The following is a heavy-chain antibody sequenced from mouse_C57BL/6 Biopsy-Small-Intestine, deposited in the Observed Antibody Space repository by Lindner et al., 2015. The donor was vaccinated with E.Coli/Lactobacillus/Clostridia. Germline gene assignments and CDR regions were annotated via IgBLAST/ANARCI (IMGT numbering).Heavy chain of an antibody. CDR3: ARYYYGLGYTMNY. V-gene: IGHV1-80*01. J-gene: IGHJ4*01. Sequence: VQLQESGAELVKPGASVKISCKASGYAFSSYWVNWVKQRPGKGLEWIGQIYPGDGDTNYNGKFMGKATLTADKSSSTAYMQLSSLTSEDSAVFFCARYYYGLGYTMNYWGQGTSVTVSS. D-gene: IGHD2-2*01. CDR1: GYAFSSYW. CDR2: IYPGDGDT.